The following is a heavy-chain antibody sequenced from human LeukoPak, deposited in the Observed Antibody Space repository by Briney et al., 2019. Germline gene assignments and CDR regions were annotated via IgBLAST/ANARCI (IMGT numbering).Heavy chain of an antibody. CDR2: IYHSGST. D-gene: IGHD3-10*01. CDR1: GYSISSGYY. V-gene: IGHV4-38-2*02. J-gene: IGHJ4*02. CDR3: ARQVSYYFDY. Sequence: PSETLSLTCTVSGYSISSGYYWGWIRQPPGKGLEWIGSIYHSGSTYYNPSLKSRVTISVDTSKNQFSLKLSSVTAADTAVYYCARQVSYYFDYWGQGTLVTVSS.